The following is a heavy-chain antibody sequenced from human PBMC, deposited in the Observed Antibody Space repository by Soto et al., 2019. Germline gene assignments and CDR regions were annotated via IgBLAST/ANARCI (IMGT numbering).Heavy chain of an antibody. CDR1: GFTFDDYA. D-gene: IGHD6-13*01. CDR3: AKDAGDRSSWYVFDY. Sequence: EVQLVGSGGVVVQPGGSLRLSCAASGFTFDDYAMHWVRQAPGKGLEWVSLISWDGGSTYYADSVKGRFTISRDNSKNTLYLQLNSLRAEDTALYYCAKDAGDRSSWYVFDYWGQGTLVTVSS. V-gene: IGHV3-43D*04. CDR2: ISWDGGST. J-gene: IGHJ4*02.